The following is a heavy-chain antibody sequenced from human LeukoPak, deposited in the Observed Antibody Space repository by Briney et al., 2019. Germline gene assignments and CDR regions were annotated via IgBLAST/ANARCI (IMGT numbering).Heavy chain of an antibody. CDR3: ARRYSSGWYYSDY. Sequence: SETLSLTCTVSGGSISSSTYYWGWIRQPPGKGLEWIGSIYYSGSTYYNPSLKSRVTISVDTSKNQFSLKLSSVTAADTAVYYCARRYSSGWYYSDYWGQGTLVTVSS. V-gene: IGHV4-39*01. CDR1: GGSISSSTYY. J-gene: IGHJ4*02. CDR2: IYYSGST. D-gene: IGHD6-19*01.